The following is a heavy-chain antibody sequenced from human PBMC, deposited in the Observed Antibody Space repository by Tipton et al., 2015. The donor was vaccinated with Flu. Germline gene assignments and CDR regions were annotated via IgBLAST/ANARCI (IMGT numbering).Heavy chain of an antibody. CDR1: GFTFPTFE. V-gene: IGHV3-48*03. CDR3: ARSPYYYGSGNYYGY. CDR2: ISSRGTTI. D-gene: IGHD3-10*01. Sequence: SLRLSCTASGFTFPTFEMNWLRQAPGKGLEWISYISSRGTTIYYADSVKGRFTITRDNAKNSLYLQMNSLRVEDTAVYYCARSPYYYGSGNYYGYWGQGTLVTVSS. J-gene: IGHJ4*02.